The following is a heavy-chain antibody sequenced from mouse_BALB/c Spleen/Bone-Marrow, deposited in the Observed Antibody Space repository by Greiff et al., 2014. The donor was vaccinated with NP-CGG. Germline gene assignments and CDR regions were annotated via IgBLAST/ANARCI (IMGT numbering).Heavy chain of an antibody. CDR2: IWGDGRT. CDR1: GFSFTDYG. D-gene: IGHD1-1*01. CDR3: ARNYYDGSFYFDY. J-gene: IGHJ2*01. Sequence: QVQLQQSGPGLVAPSQSLSITCTVSGFSFTDYGVNWVRQPPGKGLEWLGMIWGDGRTDCNSALKSRLSISKDNAKSQVYLKMNSLQTDDTARYYCARNYYDGSFYFDYWGQGTTLTVSS. V-gene: IGHV2-6-7*01.